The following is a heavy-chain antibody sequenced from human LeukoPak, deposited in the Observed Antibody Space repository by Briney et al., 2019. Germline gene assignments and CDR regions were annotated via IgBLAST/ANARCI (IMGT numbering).Heavy chain of an antibody. D-gene: IGHD1-14*01. CDR1: GFTVSGNY. Sequence: GGSLRLSCAASGFTVSGNYMTWVRQAPGKGLEWVSIISGGGDTYYADSVKGRFTISRDIFKNTLYLQMNSLRADDTAVYYCARRYFDLWGRGTLVTVSS. CDR2: ISGGGDT. V-gene: IGHV3-53*01. J-gene: IGHJ2*01. CDR3: ARRYFDL.